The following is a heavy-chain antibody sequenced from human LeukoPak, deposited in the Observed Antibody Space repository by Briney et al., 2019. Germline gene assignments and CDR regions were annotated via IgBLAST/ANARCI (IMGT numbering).Heavy chain of an antibody. D-gene: IGHD3-22*01. J-gene: IGHJ4*02. CDR3: ASYYDSSGSLQYYFDY. CDR2: IHYSGST. CDR1: GGSISSYY. V-gene: IGHV4-59*08. Sequence: SETLSLTCTVSGGSISSYYWSWIRQPPGKGLEWIGYIHYSGSTNYNPSLKSRVTISVDTSKNQFSLKLSSVTAADTAVYYSASYYDSSGSLQYYFDYWGQGTLVTVSS.